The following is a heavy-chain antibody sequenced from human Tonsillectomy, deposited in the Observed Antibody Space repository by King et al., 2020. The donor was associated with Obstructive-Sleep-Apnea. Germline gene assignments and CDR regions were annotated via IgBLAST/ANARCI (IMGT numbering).Heavy chain of an antibody. CDR3: ASGNSTSPGY. D-gene: IGHD2/OR15-2a*01. CDR1: GGSISSTNW. V-gene: IGHV4-4*02. J-gene: IGHJ4*02. CDR2: IYHSVST. Sequence: HVQLQESGPGLVKPSGTLSLTCAVSGGSISSTNWWSWVRQPPGKGLEWIGEIYHSVSTNYNPSLKNRVTISIDKSENQFSLKLTSMTAADTAVYYCASGNSTSPGYWGQGTLVTVSS.